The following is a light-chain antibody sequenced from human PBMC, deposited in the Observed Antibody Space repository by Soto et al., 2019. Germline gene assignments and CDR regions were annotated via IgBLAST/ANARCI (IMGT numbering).Light chain of an antibody. CDR3: QQYNNWPYT. CDR2: GAS. Sequence: ERVMTQSPATLSVSPGERATLSCRASQSVTSKLAWYQQKPGQAPRLLIYGASTRATGIPARFSGSGSGTEFTLTISSLQSEDFAVYYCQQYNNWPYTFGQGTKLDIK. CDR1: QSVTSK. V-gene: IGKV3-15*01. J-gene: IGKJ2*01.